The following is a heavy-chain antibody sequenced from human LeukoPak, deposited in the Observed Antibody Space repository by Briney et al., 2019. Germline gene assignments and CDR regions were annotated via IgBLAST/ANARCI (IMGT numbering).Heavy chain of an antibody. CDR3: ERDFAPHGPDAFDI. J-gene: IGHJ3*02. D-gene: IGHD1-14*01. CDR2: ISAYNGNT. V-gene: IGHV1-18*01. CDR1: GYTFTSYR. Sequence: GASVKVSCKASGYTFTSYRISWVRHAPGQGLEWMGWISAYNGNTNYAQKLQGRVTMTTDTSTSTAYMELRSLRSDDTAVYYCERDFAPHGPDAFDIWGQGTMVTVSS.